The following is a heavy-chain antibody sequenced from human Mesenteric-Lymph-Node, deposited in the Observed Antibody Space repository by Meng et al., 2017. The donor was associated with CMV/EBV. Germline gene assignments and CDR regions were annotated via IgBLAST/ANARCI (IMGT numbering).Heavy chain of an antibody. CDR3: AREKGDYGGYYHYAMDV. V-gene: IGHV3-21*01. CDR1: GFTFSSHT. CDR2: ISSRNSFI. D-gene: IGHD4-23*01. Sequence: GGSLRLSCAASGFTFSSHTLTWVRQAPGRGLEWVSSISSRNSFIYYADSVQGRFTISRDNAKKSLFLQMNSLRAEDTAVYFCAREKGDYGGYYHYAMDVWGQGTTVTVSS. J-gene: IGHJ6*02.